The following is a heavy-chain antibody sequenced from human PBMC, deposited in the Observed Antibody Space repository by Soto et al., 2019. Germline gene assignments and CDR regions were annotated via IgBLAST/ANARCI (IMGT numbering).Heavy chain of an antibody. CDR1: GFTFSSYA. J-gene: IGHJ6*02. CDR3: AKDRLVVPAAMLFRLVRGVITGMDV. Sequence: GGSLRLSCAASGFTFSSYAMSWVRQAPGKGLEWVSAISGSGGSTYYADSVKGRFTISRDNSKNTLYLQMNSLRAEDTAVYYCAKDRLVVPAAMLFRLVRGVITGMDVWGQGTTVTVSS. D-gene: IGHD2-2*01. CDR2: ISGSGGST. V-gene: IGHV3-23*01.